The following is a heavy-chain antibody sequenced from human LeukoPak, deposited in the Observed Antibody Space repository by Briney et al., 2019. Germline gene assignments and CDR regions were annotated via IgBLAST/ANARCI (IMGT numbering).Heavy chain of an antibody. V-gene: IGHV4-34*01. CDR3: ARGASSGWYRDGMDV. D-gene: IGHD6-19*01. J-gene: IGHJ6*02. Sequence: PSETLSFTCAVYGGSFSGYYWSWIRQPPGRGLEWIGEINHSGTANYNPSLKSRVTISVDTSKNQFSLKLSSVTAADTAVYYCARGASSGWYRDGMDVWGQGTTVTVSS. CDR2: INHSGTA. CDR1: GGSFSGYY.